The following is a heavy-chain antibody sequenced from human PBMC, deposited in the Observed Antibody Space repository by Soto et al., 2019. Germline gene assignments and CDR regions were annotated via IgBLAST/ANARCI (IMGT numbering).Heavy chain of an antibody. CDR1: GGSFSGYY. D-gene: IGHD2-2*01. J-gene: IGHJ4*02. Sequence: PSETLSLTCAVYGGSFSGYYWTWIRQPPGKGLEWVGYIFSSGSTNYNPSLKSRVTISVDTSENQFSLKLTSVTAADTAVYYCARVGYCSSTPCWPIGYFEYWGQGTLVTVSS. CDR3: ARVGYCSSTPCWPIGYFEY. V-gene: IGHV4-59*01. CDR2: IFSSGST.